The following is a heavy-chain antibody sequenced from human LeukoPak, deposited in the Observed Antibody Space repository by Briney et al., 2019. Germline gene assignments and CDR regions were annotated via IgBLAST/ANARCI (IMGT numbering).Heavy chain of an antibody. CDR3: AKYYDSSGYHGYGY. J-gene: IGHJ4*02. Sequence: GGSLRLSCAASGFTFSSYSMNWVRQAPGKGLEWVSSISSSSSYIYYADSAKGRFTISRDNAKNSLYLQMNSLRAEDTAVYYCAKYYDSSGYHGYGYWGQGTLVTVSS. D-gene: IGHD3-22*01. CDR1: GFTFSSYS. CDR2: ISSSSSYI. V-gene: IGHV3-21*01.